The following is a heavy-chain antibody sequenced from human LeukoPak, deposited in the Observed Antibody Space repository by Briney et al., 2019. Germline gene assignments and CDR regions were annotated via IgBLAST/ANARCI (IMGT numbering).Heavy chain of an antibody. J-gene: IGHJ4*02. V-gene: IGHV3-23*01. CDR1: GFTFSSYA. CDR2: ISGSGGST. D-gene: IGHD2-2*01. CDR3: AKAGGGLGYCSSTSCAHGDC. Sequence: GGSLRLSCAASGFTFSSYAMSWVRQAPGKGLEWVSAISGSGGSTYYADSVKGRFTISRDNSKNTLYLQMNSLRAEDTAVYYCAKAGGGLGYCSSTSCAHGDCWGQGTLVTVSS.